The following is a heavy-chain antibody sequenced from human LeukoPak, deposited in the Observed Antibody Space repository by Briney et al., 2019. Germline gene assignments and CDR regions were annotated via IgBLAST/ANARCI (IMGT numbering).Heavy chain of an antibody. J-gene: IGHJ4*02. D-gene: IGHD6-19*01. CDR3: AKGYSSDWPFDY. CDR2: ISGSGGST. CDR1: GFTFSSYA. V-gene: IGHV3-23*01. Sequence: GGSLRLSCAASGFTFSSYAMSWVRQAPGKGLEWVSAISGSGGSTYYADSVKGRFTVSRDNSDNTLYLQMNSLRAEDTAVYYCAKGYSSDWPFDYWGQGTLVTVSS.